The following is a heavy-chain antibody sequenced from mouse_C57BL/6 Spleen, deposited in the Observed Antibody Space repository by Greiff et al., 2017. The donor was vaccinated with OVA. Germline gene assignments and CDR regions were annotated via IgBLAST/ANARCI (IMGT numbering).Heavy chain of an antibody. Sequence: QVQLQQSGAELVRPGASVKLSCKASGYTFTSYGISWVKQRTGQGLEWIGEIYPRSGNTYYNEKFKGKATLTADKSSSTAYMELRSLTSEDSAVYFCARENGSSYGDFDDWGQGTTLTVSS. D-gene: IGHD1-1*01. CDR2: IYPRSGNT. CDR3: ARENGSSYGDFDD. J-gene: IGHJ2*01. CDR1: GYTFTSYG. V-gene: IGHV1-81*01.